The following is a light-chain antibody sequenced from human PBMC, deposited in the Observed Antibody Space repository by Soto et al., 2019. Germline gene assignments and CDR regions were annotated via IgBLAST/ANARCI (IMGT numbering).Light chain of an antibody. CDR3: QQYDSYSWT. Sequence: DIQMTQSPSTLSASVGDRVTITCRASQGISSWLAWYQQKPGKAPKLLIYDASSLESGVPSRFSGSGSGTEFTLTISSLQTDDFASYYCQQYDSYSWTFGQGTKVDIK. J-gene: IGKJ1*01. V-gene: IGKV1-5*01. CDR2: DAS. CDR1: QGISSW.